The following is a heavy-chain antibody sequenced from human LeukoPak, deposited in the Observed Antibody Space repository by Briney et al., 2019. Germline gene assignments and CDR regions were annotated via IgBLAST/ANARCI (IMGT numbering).Heavy chain of an antibody. CDR1: GGSNSAYY. Sequence: PAETLSLTCSVSGGSNSAYYWSWIRQPPGEGLEWIGYINYTGSTNYNPPLKSRVTISIDMSKNQFTLKLTSVTAADTAIYYCARQQWRDNWFDPWGQGTLVTVS. CDR3: ARQQWRDNWFDP. J-gene: IGHJ5*02. CDR2: INYTGST. D-gene: IGHD6-19*01. V-gene: IGHV4-59*01.